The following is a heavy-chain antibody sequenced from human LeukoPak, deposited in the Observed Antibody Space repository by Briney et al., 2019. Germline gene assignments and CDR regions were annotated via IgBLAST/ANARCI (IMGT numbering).Heavy chain of an antibody. D-gene: IGHD5-18*01. CDR2: IYYSGST. V-gene: IGHV4-39*01. CDR3: ARHEVAYSYADY. CDR1: GGSICSRSYY. Sequence: SETLSLTCTVSGGSICSRSYYWGWIRHPPGKGLEWIGSIYYSGSTYYYPSLKSRVTISVDTSKNQFSLKLSSVTAADTAVYYCARHEVAYSYADYWGQGTLVTVSS. J-gene: IGHJ4*02.